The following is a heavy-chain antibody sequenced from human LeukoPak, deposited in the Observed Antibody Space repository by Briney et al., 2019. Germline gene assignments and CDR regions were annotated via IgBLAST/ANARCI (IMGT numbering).Heavy chain of an antibody. D-gene: IGHD1-26*01. Sequence: SVKVSCKASGGTFSSYAISWVRQAPGQGLEWMGGIIPICGTANYAQKFQGRVTITTDESTSPAYMELSSLRSEDTAVYYCARETRSGSYWKAWRFDIWGQGTMVTVSS. V-gene: IGHV1-69*05. J-gene: IGHJ3*02. CDR1: GGTFSSYA. CDR2: IIPICGTA. CDR3: ARETRSGSYWKAWRFDI.